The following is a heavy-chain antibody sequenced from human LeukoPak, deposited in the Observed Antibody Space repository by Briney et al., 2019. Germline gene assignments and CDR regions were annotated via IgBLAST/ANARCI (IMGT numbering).Heavy chain of an antibody. J-gene: IGHJ4*02. CDR2: IYYSGST. V-gene: IGHV4-59*01. D-gene: IGHD2-2*01. CDR1: GGSISSYY. Sequence: SETLSLTCTVSGGSISSYYWSWIRQPPGKGLEWIGYIYYSGSTNYNPSLKSRVTISVDTSKNQFSLKLSSVTAADTAVYYCARGIAVVPAAIHFDYWGQGTLVTVSS. CDR3: ARGIAVVPAAIHFDY.